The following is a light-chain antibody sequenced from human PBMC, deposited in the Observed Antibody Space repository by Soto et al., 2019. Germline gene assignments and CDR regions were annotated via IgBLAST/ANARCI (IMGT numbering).Light chain of an antibody. J-gene: IGKJ2*02. CDR3: EQYNTFSRT. CDR1: QSVSPW. Sequence: IQMTQTPSTLSASVGDRVTIACRASQSVSPWLAWYQQKPGKAPKLLIYDVSNLQSGVPSRFSGSGSGTEFTLTISSLQPDDFATYYCEQYNTFSRTFGQGTKLEIK. V-gene: IGKV1-5*01. CDR2: DVS.